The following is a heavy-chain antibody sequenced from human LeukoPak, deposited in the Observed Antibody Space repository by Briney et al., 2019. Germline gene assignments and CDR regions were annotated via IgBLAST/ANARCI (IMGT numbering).Heavy chain of an antibody. Sequence: SETLSLTCIVSGCSISSYYWSWIRQPPGKGLEWIGYIYYSGSTNYNPSLKSRVTISVDTSKNQFPLKLSSVTAADTAVYYCARSRSGYYPWGQGTLVTVSS. J-gene: IGHJ5*02. CDR1: GCSISSYY. D-gene: IGHD3-22*01. V-gene: IGHV4-59*01. CDR3: ARSRSGYYP. CDR2: IYYSGST.